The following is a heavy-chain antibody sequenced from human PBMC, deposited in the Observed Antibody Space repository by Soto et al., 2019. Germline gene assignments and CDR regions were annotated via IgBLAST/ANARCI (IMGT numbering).Heavy chain of an antibody. Sequence: GGSLRLSCAASGFTFSSYSMNWVRQAPGKGLEWVSYISSSSSTIYYADSVKGRFTISRDNAKNSLYLQMNSLRDEDTVVYYCARAWGSPYDKYYYGMDVWGQGTTVTVSS. CDR2: ISSSSSTI. J-gene: IGHJ6*02. CDR1: GFTFSSYS. CDR3: ARAWGSPYDKYYYGMDV. V-gene: IGHV3-48*02. D-gene: IGHD3-16*01.